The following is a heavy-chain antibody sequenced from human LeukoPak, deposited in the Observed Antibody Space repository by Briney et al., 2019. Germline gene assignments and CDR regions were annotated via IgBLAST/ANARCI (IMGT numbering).Heavy chain of an antibody. J-gene: IGHJ3*01. CDR3: ARDIADTGAIDAFDL. Sequence: GGSLRLSCAASGFTFGNYWMHWVRQVPGKGLVWVSSINSISTYIYYADSLRGRFTISRDNADNSLYLQMNSLRAEDTAVYYCARDIADTGAIDAFDLWGQGTMVTVSS. CDR1: GFTFGNYW. D-gene: IGHD5-18*01. V-gene: IGHV3-21*01. CDR2: INSISTYI.